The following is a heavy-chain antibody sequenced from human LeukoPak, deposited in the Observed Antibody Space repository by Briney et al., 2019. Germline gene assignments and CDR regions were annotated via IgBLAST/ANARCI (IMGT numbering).Heavy chain of an antibody. V-gene: IGHV3-33*01. CDR2: IWHDGSNE. J-gene: IGHJ3*02. Sequence: GGSLRLACAASGFPFNTYAMHWGRQAPGKGPEWVALIWHDGSNENYADSVKGRFTVPRDNSKNTLYLQMNSLGVDDTAVYYCAGDFHDSFDIWGQGTMVIVSS. CDR3: AGDFHDSFDI. CDR1: GFPFNTYA.